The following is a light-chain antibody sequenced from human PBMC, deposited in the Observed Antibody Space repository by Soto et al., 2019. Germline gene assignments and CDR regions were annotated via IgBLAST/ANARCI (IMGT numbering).Light chain of an antibody. J-gene: IGLJ3*02. CDR1: SSNIGNNY. Sequence: QSVLTQPPSVSAAPGQKVTISCSGSSSNIGNNYVSWYQQFPGTAPKLLIYDNNKRPSGIPDRFSDSRSGTSATLDITGLQTGDEADYYCGTWDDSLRAGVFGGGTQLTVL. V-gene: IGLV1-51*01. CDR3: GTWDDSLRAGV. CDR2: DNN.